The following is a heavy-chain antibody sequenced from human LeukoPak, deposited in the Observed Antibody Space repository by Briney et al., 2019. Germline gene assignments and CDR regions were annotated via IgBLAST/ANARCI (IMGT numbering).Heavy chain of an antibody. D-gene: IGHD5-18*01. J-gene: IGHJ4*02. V-gene: IGHV3-7*01. CDR1: GFTFSSYW. Sequence: PGGSLRLSCAASGFTFSSYWMSWVRQAPGKGLGWVSNIKHDGSEKYYVDSVKGRFTISRDNAKNSLYLQMTSLRAEDTAVYYCARDDPTAMVTDYWGQGTLVTVSS. CDR3: ARDDPTAMVTDY. CDR2: IKHDGSEK.